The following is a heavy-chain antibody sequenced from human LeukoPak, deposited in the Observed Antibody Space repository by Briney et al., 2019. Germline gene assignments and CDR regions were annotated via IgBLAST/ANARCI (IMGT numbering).Heavy chain of an antibody. CDR3: ASVDTAMVTVFDY. J-gene: IGHJ4*02. CDR2: IYYSGST. V-gene: IGHV4-59*01. Sequence: PSEALSLTCTVSGGSISSYYWSWIRQPPGKGLEWIGYIYYSGSTNYNPSLKSRVTISVDTSKNQFSLKLSSVTAADTAVYYCASVDTAMVTVFDYWGQGTLVTVPS. D-gene: IGHD5-18*01. CDR1: GGSISSYY.